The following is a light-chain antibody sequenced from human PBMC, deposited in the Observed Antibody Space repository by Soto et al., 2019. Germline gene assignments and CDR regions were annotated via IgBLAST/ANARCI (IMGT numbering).Light chain of an antibody. CDR3: LQRSSLPWA. Sequence: DIQMTQSPSSLSASVGDRVTITCRASKAIRIALDWFQQKPGKAPRRLIYGSSSLQNGVPSRFSGGGSGTEFTLTISSLQPEDFATYFCLQRSSLPWAFGQGTKVDVK. J-gene: IGKJ1*01. CDR2: GSS. V-gene: IGKV1-17*01. CDR1: KAIRIA.